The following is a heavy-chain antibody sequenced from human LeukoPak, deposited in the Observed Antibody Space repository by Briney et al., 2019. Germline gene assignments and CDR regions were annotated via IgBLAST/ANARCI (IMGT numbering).Heavy chain of an antibody. D-gene: IGHD3-9*01. CDR1: GFTFSNCG. J-gene: IGHJ6*02. Sequence: PGGSLRLSCAASGFTFSNCGMHWVRQAPGKGLEWVTFIWYDGSDKYYADSVKGRFTISRDNSQSALYLQMNSLRLEDAAVYYCAKAPGLRYFDWLLEEYYYYGMDVWGQGTTVTVSS. V-gene: IGHV3-30*02. CDR2: IWYDGSDK. CDR3: AKAPGLRYFDWLLEEYYYYGMDV.